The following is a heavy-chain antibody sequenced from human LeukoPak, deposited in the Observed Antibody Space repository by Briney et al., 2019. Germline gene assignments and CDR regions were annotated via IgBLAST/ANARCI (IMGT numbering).Heavy chain of an antibody. CDR1: GYTFTSYD. CDR2: MNPNSGNT. J-gene: IGHJ4*02. Sequence: ASVKVSCKASGYTFTSYDINWVRQATGQGLEWMGWMNPNSGNTGYAQKFQGRVTMTRNTSISTAYMELSSLRSEDTAVYYCARVRDSSGYYYFDYWGRGTLVTVSS. D-gene: IGHD3-22*01. CDR3: ARVRDSSGYYYFDY. V-gene: IGHV1-8*01.